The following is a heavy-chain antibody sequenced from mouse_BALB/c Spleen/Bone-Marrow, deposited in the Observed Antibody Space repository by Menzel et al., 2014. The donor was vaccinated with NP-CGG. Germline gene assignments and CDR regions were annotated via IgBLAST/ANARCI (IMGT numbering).Heavy chain of an antibody. CDR2: ISSGSSTI. J-gene: IGHJ4*01. D-gene: IGHD2-1*01. Sequence: EVKLVESGGGLVQPGGSRKLSCAASGFTFSSFGMHWVRQAPEKGLEWVAYISSGSSTIYYADIVKGRFTISRDNPKNTLFLQMTSLRSEDTAMYYCARYGNYFYAMDYWGQGTSVTVSS. CDR1: GFTFSSFG. CDR3: ARYGNYFYAMDY. V-gene: IGHV5-17*02.